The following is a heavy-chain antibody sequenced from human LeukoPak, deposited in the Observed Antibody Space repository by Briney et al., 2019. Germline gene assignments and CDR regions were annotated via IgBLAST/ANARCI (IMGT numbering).Heavy chain of an antibody. CDR1: GFTFSRYA. CDR3: ANDRLDLYSSSRDPGYFGY. CDR2: ISGSGGST. V-gene: IGHV3-23*01. D-gene: IGHD6-13*01. J-gene: IGHJ4*02. Sequence: GGSLRLSCAASGFTFSRYAMSWVRQAPGKGLEWVSAISGSGGSTYYADSVKGRFTISRDNSKNTLYLQMNSLRAEDTAVYYCANDRLDLYSSSRDPGYFGYWGQGTLVTVSS.